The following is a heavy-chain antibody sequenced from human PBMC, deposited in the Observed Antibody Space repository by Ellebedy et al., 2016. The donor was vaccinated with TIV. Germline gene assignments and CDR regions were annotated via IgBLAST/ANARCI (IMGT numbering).Heavy chain of an antibody. CDR1: GFTFSSYA. CDR2: ISGGGGTT. V-gene: IGHV3-23*01. CDR3: AKSNYDSSGYYYGLEVPNFDY. Sequence: GESLKISCAASGFTFSSYAMNWVRQVPGKGLEWVSVISGGGGTTYYADSVKGRFTISRDNAKNSLYLQMNSLRAEDTALYYCAKSNYDSSGYYYGLEVPNFDYWGQGTLVTVSS. J-gene: IGHJ4*02. D-gene: IGHD3-22*01.